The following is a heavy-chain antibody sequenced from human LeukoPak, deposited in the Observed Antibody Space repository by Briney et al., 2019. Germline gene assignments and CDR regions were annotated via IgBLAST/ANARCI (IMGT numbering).Heavy chain of an antibody. V-gene: IGHV3-23*01. CDR2: ISGSGDST. Sequence: PGRSLRLSCTASGFTFGDYAMSWIRQAPGKGLEWVSAISGSGDSTFNSDSVKGRFTISRDNSKNTLYLQMNSLGAEDTALYYCATSTVAKYGYWGQGTLVAVSS. CDR3: ATSTVAKYGY. CDR1: GFTFGDYA. D-gene: IGHD4-11*01. J-gene: IGHJ4*02.